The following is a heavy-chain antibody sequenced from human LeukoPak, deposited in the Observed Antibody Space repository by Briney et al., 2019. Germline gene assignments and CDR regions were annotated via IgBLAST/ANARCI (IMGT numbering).Heavy chain of an antibody. CDR3: ARPSREGSNYFDY. CDR1: GGSFSNYY. J-gene: IGHJ4*02. Sequence: SETLSLTCGVYGGSFSNYYWSCIRQSPGKGLEWIGSIYYSGGTSYTPSLKSRVTISVDTSKNQFSLKLSSVTAADTAVYYCARPSREGSNYFDYWGQGTLVTVSS. CDR2: IYYSGGT. D-gene: IGHD3-10*01. V-gene: IGHV4-34*01.